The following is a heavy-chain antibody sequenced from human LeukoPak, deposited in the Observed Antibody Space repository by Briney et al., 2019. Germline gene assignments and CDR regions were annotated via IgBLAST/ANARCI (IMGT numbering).Heavy chain of an antibody. CDR2: IDPNDSDT. V-gene: IGHV5-51*01. J-gene: IGHJ5*02. D-gene: IGHD3-16*01. CDR1: GYTFSKYW. Sequence: GESLKISCKTSGYTFSKYWIGWVRQKSGKGLGGMGIIDPNDSDTRYSPSFQGPVTISADTSTSTAYLQWSSLMASDTAMYYCVRGRGYYDSYNGYYDPDNWFETWGQGTLVTVSS. CDR3: VRGRGYYDSYNGYYDPDNWFET.